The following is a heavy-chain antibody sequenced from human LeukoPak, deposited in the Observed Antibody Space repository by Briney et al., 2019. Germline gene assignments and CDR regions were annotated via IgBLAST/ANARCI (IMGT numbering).Heavy chain of an antibody. CDR2: ITTSGGRT. CDR1: GFTLSNYA. V-gene: IGHV3-23*01. J-gene: IGHJ4*02. D-gene: IGHD4-17*01. Sequence: PGGSLRLSCAASGFTLSNYAMSWVRQAPGKGLEWVSGITTSGGRTYYADSVKGRFTISRDNSKNTLYLQMSSLRAEDTAVYYCAKRRTTVITMDYFDYWGQGTLVTVSS. CDR3: AKRRTTVITMDYFDY.